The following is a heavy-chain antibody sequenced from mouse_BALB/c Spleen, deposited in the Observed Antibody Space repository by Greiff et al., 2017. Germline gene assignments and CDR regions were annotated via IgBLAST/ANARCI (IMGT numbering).Heavy chain of an antibody. CDR2: IDPSDSYT. Sequence: VQLQQPGAELVKPGASVKMSCKASGYTFTSYWMHWVKQRPGQGLEWIGVIDPSDSYTSYNQKFKGKATLTVDTSSSTAYMQLSSLTSEDASVYYCTRDITTGPDYWGQGTTLTVSS. V-gene: IGHV1S127*01. D-gene: IGHD1-2*01. CDR1: GYTFTSYW. J-gene: IGHJ2*01. CDR3: TRDITTGPDY.